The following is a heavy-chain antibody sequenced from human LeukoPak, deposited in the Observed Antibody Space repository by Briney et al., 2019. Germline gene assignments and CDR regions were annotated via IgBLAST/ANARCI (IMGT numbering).Heavy chain of an antibody. CDR3: AKDTRVGGY. CDR1: GFTFDDYA. J-gene: IGHJ4*02. V-gene: IGHV3-9*01. CDR2: ISWNSGSI. Sequence: GGSLRLSCAASGFTFDDYAMHWVRQAPGKGLEWVSGISWNSGSIGYADSVKGRFTISRDNAKNSLYLQMNSLRAEDTALYYCAKDTRVGGYWGQGTLVTVSS.